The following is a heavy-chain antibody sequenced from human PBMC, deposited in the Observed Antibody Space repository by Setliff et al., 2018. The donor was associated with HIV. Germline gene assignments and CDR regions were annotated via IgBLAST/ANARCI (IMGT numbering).Heavy chain of an antibody. CDR2: NNHRGVS. CDR3: ARGGGFWSGQLDF. V-gene: IGHV4-34*01. Sequence: SETLSLTCAVYGGSFSDNYWSWIRQAPGKVLEWIGENNHRGVSNFNPSLRSRVTIPVDTPRKQFSLILRSVTAADTAVYYCARGGGFWSGQLDFWAQGTLVTVSS. D-gene: IGHD3-3*01. J-gene: IGHJ4*02. CDR1: GGSFSDNY.